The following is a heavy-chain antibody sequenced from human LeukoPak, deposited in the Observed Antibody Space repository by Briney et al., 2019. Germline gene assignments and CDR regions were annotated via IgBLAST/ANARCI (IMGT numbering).Heavy chain of an antibody. CDR3: ARDERAAGTGLSHY. CDR1: GFTFSSYG. V-gene: IGHV3-33*01. Sequence: PGRSLRLSCAASGFTFSSYGMHWVRQAPGKGLEWVAVIWYDGSNKYYADSVKGQFTISRDNSKNTLYLQMNSLRAEDTAVYYCARDERAAGTGLSHYWGQGTLVTVSS. J-gene: IGHJ4*02. D-gene: IGHD6-13*01. CDR2: IWYDGSNK.